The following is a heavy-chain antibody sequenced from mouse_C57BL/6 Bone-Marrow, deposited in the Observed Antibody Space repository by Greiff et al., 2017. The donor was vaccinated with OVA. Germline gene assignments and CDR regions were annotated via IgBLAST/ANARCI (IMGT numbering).Heavy chain of an antibody. J-gene: IGHJ2*01. CDR2: INPYNGDT. CDR1: GYSFTGYF. Sequence: EVQLQQSGPELVKPGDSVKISCKASGYSFTGYFMNWVMQSHGKSLEWIGRINPYNGDTFYNQKFKGKAALTVDKASSTAHMELRSLTSEDSAVYYCARWGNDHFDYWGQGTTLTVSS. CDR3: ARWGNDHFDY. D-gene: IGHD2-1*01. V-gene: IGHV1-20*01.